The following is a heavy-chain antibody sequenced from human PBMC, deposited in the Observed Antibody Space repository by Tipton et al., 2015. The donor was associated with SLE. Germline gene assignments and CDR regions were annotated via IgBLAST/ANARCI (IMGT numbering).Heavy chain of an antibody. CDR1: GCTFTSYH. CDR3: ASVELRSWAFDY. J-gene: IGHJ4*02. CDR2: MNPNSGNT. D-gene: IGHD1-26*01. V-gene: IGHV1-8*01. Sequence: QLVQSGAEVKKPGASVKVSCKASGCTFTSYHITWVRQASGQGLEWMGWMNPNSGNTGYAQNFQDRLTMTRNTSMSTAYMELSSLRSDDAAVYYCASVELRSWAFDYWGQGTLVTVSS.